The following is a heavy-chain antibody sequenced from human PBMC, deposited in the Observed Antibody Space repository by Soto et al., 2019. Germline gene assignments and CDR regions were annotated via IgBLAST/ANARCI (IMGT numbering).Heavy chain of an antibody. V-gene: IGHV1-69*06. Sequence: QVQLVQSGAEVKKPGSSVKVSCQVSGGTFSTYGLGWVRQAPGQGLERMGAIIPFVGTANYAQKFRDRVTITADRSTTTTYMEVKSLTLEDTAVYYCVRRTEGKEGYSYWGQGTLVSVS. CDR2: IIPFVGTA. CDR1: GGTFSTYG. CDR3: VRRTEGKEGYSY. J-gene: IGHJ4*02. D-gene: IGHD1-26*01.